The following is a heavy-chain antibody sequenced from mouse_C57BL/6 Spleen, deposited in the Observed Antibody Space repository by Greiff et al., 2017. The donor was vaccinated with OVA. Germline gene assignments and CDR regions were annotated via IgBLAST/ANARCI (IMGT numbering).Heavy chain of an antibody. CDR1: GYTFTSYW. V-gene: IGHV1-59*01. CDR3: ARNHEGDY. J-gene: IGHJ4*01. CDR2: IDPSDSYT. Sequence: QVQLQQSGAELVRPGTSVKLSCKASGYTFTSYWMHWVKQRPGQGLEWIGVIDPSDSYTNYNQKFKGKATLTVDTSSSTAYMQLSSLTSEDSAVYYCARNHEGDYWGQGTSVTVSS.